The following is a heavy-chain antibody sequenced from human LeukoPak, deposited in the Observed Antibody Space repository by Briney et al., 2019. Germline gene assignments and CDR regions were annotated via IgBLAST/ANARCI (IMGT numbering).Heavy chain of an antibody. Sequence: GGSLRLSCAASGFTYSSYAMSWVRQAPGKGLEWVSAISGSGGSTYYADSVKGRFTISRDNSKNTLYLQMNSLRAEDTAAYYCAKSLRAISYSSGYYSFSDFWGQGTLVTVSS. V-gene: IGHV3-23*01. CDR3: AKSLRAISYSSGYYSFSDF. D-gene: IGHD3-22*01. CDR1: GFTYSSYA. CDR2: ISGSGGST. J-gene: IGHJ4*02.